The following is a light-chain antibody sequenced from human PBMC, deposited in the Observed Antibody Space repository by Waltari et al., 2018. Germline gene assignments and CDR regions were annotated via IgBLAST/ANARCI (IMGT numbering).Light chain of an antibody. V-gene: IGLV2-14*03. CDR1: SSDVGGYNS. Sequence: QSALTQPASVSGSPGQSITISCTGTSSDVGGYNSVSWYQDHPGQAPKVIIYDVSNRPSAVSDRFSGSKSGNTASLTISELQAEDYADYYCSSQSSNDVVLFGGGTKLTVL. J-gene: IGLJ2*01. CDR3: SSQSSNDVVL. CDR2: DVS.